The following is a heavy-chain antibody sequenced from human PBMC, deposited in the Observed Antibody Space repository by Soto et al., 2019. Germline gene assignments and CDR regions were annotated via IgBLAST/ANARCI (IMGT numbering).Heavy chain of an antibody. V-gene: IGHV3-21*01. Sequence: EELMVESGGGLVKPGGSLRLSCEVSGFTFKTFSMNWIRQAPGKGLEWVSSISRSGRHIYYSDSVRGRFTISRDNAKNSLYLQMNSVRVEDTAVYYCASSEYCGGDCSSPSWFDPWGQGTVVSVSS. J-gene: IGHJ5*02. CDR2: ISRSGRHI. CDR1: GFTFKTFS. CDR3: ASSEYCGGDCSSPSWFDP. D-gene: IGHD2-21*02.